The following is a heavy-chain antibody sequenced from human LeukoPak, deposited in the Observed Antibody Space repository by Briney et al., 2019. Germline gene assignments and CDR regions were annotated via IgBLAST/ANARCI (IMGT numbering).Heavy chain of an antibody. D-gene: IGHD3-3*01. V-gene: IGHV3-23*01. CDR3: AEDPWPYYDVPVGY. Sequence: PGGSLRLSCVASGFMFSDYAMSWVRQAPGKGLEWVSSISSSGGTTFYADSVKGRFTISRDLFKKTVHLEMKAMRAEDTAVYYCAEDPWPYYDVPVGYWGQGTLVTVSP. CDR1: GFMFSDYA. CDR2: ISSSGGTT. J-gene: IGHJ4*02.